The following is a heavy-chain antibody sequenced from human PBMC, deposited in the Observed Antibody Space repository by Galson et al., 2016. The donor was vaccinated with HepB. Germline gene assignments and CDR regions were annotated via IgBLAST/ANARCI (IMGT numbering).Heavy chain of an antibody. Sequence: SETLSLTCGVYGGSLSGYYWHWIRQPPGKGLEWIGESSHSGTTKYNPSLKSRVTMSVHTSKNQFFLSLNSVTAADTALYYCARLGGYDGDPYFDYWGQGKVVTVAS. D-gene: IGHD5-12*01. CDR3: ARLGGYDGDPYFDY. CDR1: GGSLSGYY. CDR2: SSHSGTT. V-gene: IGHV4-34*01. J-gene: IGHJ4*02.